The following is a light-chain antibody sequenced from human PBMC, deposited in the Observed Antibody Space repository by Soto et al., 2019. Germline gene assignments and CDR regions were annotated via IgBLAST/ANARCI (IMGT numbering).Light chain of an antibody. J-gene: IGKJ5*01. CDR1: QGIYNY. V-gene: IGKV1-27*01. CDR3: HKYNSALLT. Sequence: DIQMTQSPSSLSASVGDRVTITCRASQGIYNYLAWYQQKPGKAPKLLIYAASTLEAGVPSRFSGSGSGTDVTLTISNLQPEDVATYYCHKYNSALLTFGQGTRLEIK. CDR2: AAS.